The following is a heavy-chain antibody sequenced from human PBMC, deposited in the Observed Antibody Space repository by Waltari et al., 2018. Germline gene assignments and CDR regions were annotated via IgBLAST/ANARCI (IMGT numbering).Heavy chain of an antibody. J-gene: IGHJ6*02. Sequence: QVQLVQSGAEAKKPGSSVRVSCRASGGTFTSDSVNWVRQAPGKGLEWMGRIMPEISETKYAVKCQDRITITADRSTGTGYMELSSLRSDDTAVYYCAGGDGGYYYHKMDVWGQGTTVTVSS. V-gene: IGHV1-69*02. CDR1: GGTFTSDS. D-gene: IGHD3-22*01. CDR2: IMPEISET. CDR3: AGGDGGYYYHKMDV.